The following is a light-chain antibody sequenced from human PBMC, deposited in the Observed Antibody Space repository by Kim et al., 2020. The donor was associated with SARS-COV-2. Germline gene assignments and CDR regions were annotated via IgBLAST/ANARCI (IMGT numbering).Light chain of an antibody. CDR1: TSDIGSSDY. Sequence: GQSITISCTGTTSDIGSSDYVSWYQLHPGKAPKIVIFDVNNRPSGVSHRFSASKSVNTASLTISGVQAEDEADYYCSAFTTSNTLVFGGGTQLTVL. V-gene: IGLV2-14*03. J-gene: IGLJ3*02. CDR2: DVN. CDR3: SAFTTSNTLV.